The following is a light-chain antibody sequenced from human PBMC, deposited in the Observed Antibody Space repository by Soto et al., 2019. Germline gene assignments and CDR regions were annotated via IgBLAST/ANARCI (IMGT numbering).Light chain of an antibody. Sequence: QSALTQPASVSGSPGQSITISCTGSSSDIGGYNYVSWYQQHPGKAPKLLNYDVSYRPSGISDRFSGSKSGNTASLTISGLQPDDEADYYCSSYGASSTLFGGGTKLTVL. CDR1: SSDIGGYNY. CDR3: SSYGASSTL. J-gene: IGLJ2*01. V-gene: IGLV2-14*03. CDR2: DVS.